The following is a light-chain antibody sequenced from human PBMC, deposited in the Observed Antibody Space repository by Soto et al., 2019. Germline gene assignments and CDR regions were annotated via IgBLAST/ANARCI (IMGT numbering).Light chain of an antibody. V-gene: IGLV2-18*01. CDR1: SSDVGTYTR. CDR2: EVT. CDR3: SLYTTSSTWV. Sequence: QSVLTQPPSVSGSPGQSVTISCTGISSDVGTYTRVSWYQQPPGTAPKLMIYEVTNRPSGVPDRFSGSQSGNTASLTISGLQAEDEADYFCSLYTTSSTWVFGGGTKVNVL. J-gene: IGLJ3*02.